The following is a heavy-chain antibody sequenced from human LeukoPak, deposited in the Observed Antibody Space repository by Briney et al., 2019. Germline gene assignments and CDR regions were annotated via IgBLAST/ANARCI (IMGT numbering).Heavy chain of an antibody. Sequence: SETLSLTCTVSGGSISSGSHHWGWFRQSPGKGLEWIGSIYDSRTIYYNPSLNSRVAISAVTSKNQFSLQLNSVTAADTAVYYCARHDGRSGGTMGALDSWGQGSLVTVSS. CDR1: GGSISSGSHH. J-gene: IGHJ4*02. V-gene: IGHV4-39*01. CDR3: ARHDGRSGGTMGALDS. D-gene: IGHD4-23*01. CDR2: IYDSRTI.